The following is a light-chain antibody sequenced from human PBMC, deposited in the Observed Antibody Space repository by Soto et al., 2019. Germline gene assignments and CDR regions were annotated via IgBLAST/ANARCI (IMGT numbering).Light chain of an antibody. Sequence: QTVVTQPPSASGTPGQIVAISCSGSSSNIGSNTVTWYQQLPGTAPKLLIYSTSQRSSGVPGRFSGSKSGASASLSISGLQSEDEADYYCATWDDSLSGRWVFGGGTKLTVL. CDR3: ATWDDSLSGRWV. V-gene: IGLV1-44*01. J-gene: IGLJ3*02. CDR2: STS. CDR1: SSNIGSNT.